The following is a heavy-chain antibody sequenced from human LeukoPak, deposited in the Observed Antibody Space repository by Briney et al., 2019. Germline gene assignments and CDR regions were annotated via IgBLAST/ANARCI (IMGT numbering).Heavy chain of an antibody. CDR1: GFTFSSYA. V-gene: IGHV3-23*01. Sequence: GGSLRLSCAASGFTFSSYAMSWVRQAPGKGLEWVSAISGSGGSTYYADSVKGRFTISRDNSKNTLYLQMNSLRAEDTAVYYCANDCRNRDYREYFDYWGQGTLVTVSS. CDR3: ANDCRNRDYREYFDY. D-gene: IGHD3-16*01. CDR2: ISGSGGST. J-gene: IGHJ4*02.